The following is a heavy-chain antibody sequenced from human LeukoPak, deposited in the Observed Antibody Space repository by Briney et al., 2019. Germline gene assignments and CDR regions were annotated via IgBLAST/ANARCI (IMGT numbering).Heavy chain of an antibody. V-gene: IGHV4-59*12. J-gene: IGHJ4*02. Sequence: SETLSLTCTVSGGSISSYYWSWIRQPPGKGLEWIGYSGSTNYNPSLKSRVTISVDTSKNQFSLKLSSVTAADTAVYYCARDGRYSSGRFDYWGQGTLVTVSS. D-gene: IGHD6-19*01. CDR1: GGSISSYY. CDR2: SGST. CDR3: ARDGRYSSGRFDY.